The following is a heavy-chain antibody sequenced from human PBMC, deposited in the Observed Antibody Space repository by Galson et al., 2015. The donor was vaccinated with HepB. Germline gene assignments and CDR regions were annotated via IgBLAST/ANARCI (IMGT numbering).Heavy chain of an antibody. Sequence: QSGAEVKKPGESLKISCTGSGYSFSNYWIGWVRQMPGKGLEWMGIVYPGDSDTRYMSETRYSPSFQGQVTISVDKSISTAYLQWSSLKASDTAMYYCARLRLSMTRGVVMYHYGIDVWVQGTTVTVSS. D-gene: IGHD3-10*01. J-gene: IGHJ6*02. CDR1: GYSFSNYW. CDR3: ARLRLSMTRGVVMYHYGIDV. V-gene: IGHV5-51*01. CDR2: VYPGDSDTRYMSET.